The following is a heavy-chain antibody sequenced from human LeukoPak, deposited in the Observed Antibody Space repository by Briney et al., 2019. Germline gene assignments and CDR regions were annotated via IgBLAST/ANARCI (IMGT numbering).Heavy chain of an antibody. J-gene: IGHJ4*02. CDR1: GVSISSGSNY. Sequence: SETLSLTCSVSGVSISSGSNYWGWVRQPPGKTLEWIGSIYSRGNTYYNPSLKSRVTISVDTSRNQFSLRLRSVTAADTAVYYCAREGYSGHDFIYWGQGTLVTVSS. CDR3: AREGYSGHDFIY. D-gene: IGHD5-12*01. V-gene: IGHV4-39*07. CDR2: IYSRGNT.